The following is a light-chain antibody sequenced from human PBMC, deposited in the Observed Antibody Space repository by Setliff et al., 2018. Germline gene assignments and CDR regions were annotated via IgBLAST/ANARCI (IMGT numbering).Light chain of an antibody. CDR3: NAYTSGSTYV. CDR1: SSDVGGYNS. J-gene: IGLJ1*01. CDR2: DVS. Sequence: QSVLAQPASVSASPGQSITISCTGTSSDVGGYNSVSWYQQHPGKGPRLMIYDVSKRPSGVSDRFSGSKSGNTASLTISGLQAEDEADYYCNAYTSGSTYVFGTGTKV. V-gene: IGLV2-14*03.